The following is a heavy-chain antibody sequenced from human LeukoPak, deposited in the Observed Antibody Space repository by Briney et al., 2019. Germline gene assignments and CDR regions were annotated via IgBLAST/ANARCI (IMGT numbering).Heavy chain of an antibody. CDR1: GFTFSNAW. CDR2: IKSKTDGGTT. CDR3: TTEKDGQDAFDI. Sequence: GGSLRLPCAASGFTFSNAWMSWVRQAPGKGLEWVGRIKSKTDGGTTDYAAPVKGRFTISRDDSKNTPYLQMNSLKTEDTAVYYCTTEKDGQDAFDIWGQGTMVTVSS. V-gene: IGHV3-15*01. J-gene: IGHJ3*02.